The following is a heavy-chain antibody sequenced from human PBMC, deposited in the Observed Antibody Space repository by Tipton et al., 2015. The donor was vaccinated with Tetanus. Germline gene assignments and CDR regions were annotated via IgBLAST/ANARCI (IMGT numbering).Heavy chain of an antibody. V-gene: IGHV1-2*02. CDR2: IDPNSGGT. J-gene: IGHJ6*02. CDR3: ARDRGDYIYYGMDV. Sequence: QMQLVQSGAEMKKPGASVKVSCKASGYTFTGYYIYWVRQVPGQGLEWMGWIDPNSGGTVYAQKFQGRVTMTRDTSISTAYMELRSLRFDDTAVYYCARDRGDYIYYGMDVWGPGTTVTVS. D-gene: IGHD3-22*01. CDR1: GYTFTGYY.